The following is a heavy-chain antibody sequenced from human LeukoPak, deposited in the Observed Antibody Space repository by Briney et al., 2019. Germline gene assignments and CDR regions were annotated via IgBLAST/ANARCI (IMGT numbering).Heavy chain of an antibody. CDR2: IKQDGGEK. CDR3: ARRDGYNRAGTWFDP. J-gene: IGHJ5*02. V-gene: IGHV3-7*01. Sequence: GGSLRLSCAASGFTFSSYWMSWVRQAPGKGLGWVANIKQDGGEKYYVDSVKGRFTISRDNAKNSLYLQMNSLRAEDTAVYYCARRDGYNRAGTWFDPWGQGTLVTVSS. D-gene: IGHD5-24*01. CDR1: GFTFSSYW.